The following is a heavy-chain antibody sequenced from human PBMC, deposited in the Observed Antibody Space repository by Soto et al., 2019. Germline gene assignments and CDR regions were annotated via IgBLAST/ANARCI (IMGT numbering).Heavy chain of an antibody. D-gene: IGHD3-10*01. CDR1: GFTFSSYA. J-gene: IGHJ4*02. CDR3: AKDRYYGSGSYYALDY. Sequence: GGSLRLSCAASGFTFSSYAMSWVRQAPGKGLEWVSAISGSGGSTYYADSVKGRFTISRDNSKNTLYLQMNSLRAEDTAVYYCAKDRYYGSGSYYALDYWGQGTLVTVSS. CDR2: ISGSGGST. V-gene: IGHV3-23*01.